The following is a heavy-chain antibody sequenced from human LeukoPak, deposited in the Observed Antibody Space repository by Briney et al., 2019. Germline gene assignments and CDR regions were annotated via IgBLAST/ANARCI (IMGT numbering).Heavy chain of an antibody. D-gene: IGHD2-2*01. J-gene: IGHJ5*02. Sequence: ASVKVSCKASGYTFTSYYMHWVRQAPGQGLEWVGIINPSGGGTSYAQKFQGRVTMTRDTSTSTVYMELSSLRSEDTAVYYCARTRRGYCSSTSCSNWFDPWGQGTLVTVSS. CDR1: GYTFTSYY. CDR3: ARTRRGYCSSTSCSNWFDP. CDR2: INPSGGGT. V-gene: IGHV1-46*01.